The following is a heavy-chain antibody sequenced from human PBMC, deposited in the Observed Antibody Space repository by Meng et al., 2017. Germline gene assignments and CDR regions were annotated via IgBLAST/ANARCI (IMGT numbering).Heavy chain of an antibody. CDR1: GGSFSGYY. Sequence: SETLSLTCAVYGGSFSGYYWSWIRQPPGKGLEWIGEINHSGSTNYNPSLKSRVTISVDTSKNQFSLKLSSVTAANTAVYYCARGALGSRTTVTTGAYYFDSWAREPLSPSPQ. V-gene: IGHV4-34*01. D-gene: IGHD4-17*01. CDR3: ARGALGSRTTVTTGAYYFDS. CDR2: INHSGST. J-gene: IGHJ4*02.